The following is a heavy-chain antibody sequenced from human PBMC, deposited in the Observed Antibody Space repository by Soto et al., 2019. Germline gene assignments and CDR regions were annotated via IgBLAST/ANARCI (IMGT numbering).Heavy chain of an antibody. CDR2: ISSNGGST. Sequence: EVQLVESGGGLVQPGGSLRLSCAASGFTFSSYAMHWVRQAPGKGLEYVSAISSNGGSTYYANSVKGRFTISRDNSKNTLYLQMGSLRAEDMAVYYCARDEVDRGGWTHRKYYYYYMGVWGKGTTVTVSS. J-gene: IGHJ6*03. V-gene: IGHV3-64*01. CDR1: GFTFSSYA. D-gene: IGHD6-19*01. CDR3: ARDEVDRGGWTHRKYYYYYMGV.